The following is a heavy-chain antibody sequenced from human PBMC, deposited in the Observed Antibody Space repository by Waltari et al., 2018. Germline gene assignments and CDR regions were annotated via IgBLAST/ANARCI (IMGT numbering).Heavy chain of an antibody. CDR3: ARDGWYYDSSGYPPDY. D-gene: IGHD3-22*01. Sequence: EVQLVESGGGLVQPGGSLRLSCAASGFTFSSYEMNWVRQAPGKGLEWVSYISSSGSTIYYADSVKGRFTISRDNAKNSLYLQMNSLRAEDTAVYYCARDGWYYDSSGYPPDYWGQGTLVTVSS. J-gene: IGHJ4*02. CDR2: ISSSGSTI. CDR1: GFTFSSYE. V-gene: IGHV3-48*03.